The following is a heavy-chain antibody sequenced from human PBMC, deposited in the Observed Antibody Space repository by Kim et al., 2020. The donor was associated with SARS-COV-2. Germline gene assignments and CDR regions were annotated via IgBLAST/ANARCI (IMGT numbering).Heavy chain of an antibody. V-gene: IGHV1-69*04. CDR2: IIPILGIA. CDR1: GGTFSSYA. D-gene: IGHD3-10*01. J-gene: IGHJ6*02. CDR3: AREYSYGSGRYLGYYYGMDV. Sequence: SVKVSCKASGGTFSSYAISWVRQAPGQGLEWMGRIIPILGIANYAQKFQGRVTITADKSTSTAYMELSSLRSEDTAVYYCAREYSYGSGRYLGYYYGMDVWGQGTTVTVSS.